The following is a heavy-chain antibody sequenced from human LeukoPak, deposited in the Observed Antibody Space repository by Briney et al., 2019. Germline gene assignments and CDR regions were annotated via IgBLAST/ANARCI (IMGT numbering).Heavy chain of an antibody. CDR1: GFTFSNSA. J-gene: IGHJ4*02. D-gene: IGHD2-2*01. V-gene: IGHV3-23*01. CDR2: ISGGGGNT. Sequence: GGSLRLSCAASGFTFSNSAMSWVRQPPGEGLEWVSTISGGGGNTYYGDSVKGRFTISRDNSRNTLYLQMNSLRAEDTAVYYCAKGTEAVAIFDYWGQGALVTVSS. CDR3: AKGTEAVAIFDY.